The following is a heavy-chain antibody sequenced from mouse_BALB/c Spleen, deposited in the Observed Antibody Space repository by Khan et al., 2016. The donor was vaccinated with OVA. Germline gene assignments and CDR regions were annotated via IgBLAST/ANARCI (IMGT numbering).Heavy chain of an antibody. D-gene: IGHD2-14*01. Sequence: QVQLQQSGAELARPGASVKLSCKASGYTFTDYYINWVKQRTGQGLQWIGDIYPGNGNTYYNENFKGKATLTADKSSSTAFMHLSSLTSEDSAVYFCTRSGIGSFAFWGQGTLVTVSA. V-gene: IGHV1-77*01. CDR2: IYPGNGNT. CDR1: GYTFTDYY. CDR3: TRSGIGSFAF. J-gene: IGHJ3*01.